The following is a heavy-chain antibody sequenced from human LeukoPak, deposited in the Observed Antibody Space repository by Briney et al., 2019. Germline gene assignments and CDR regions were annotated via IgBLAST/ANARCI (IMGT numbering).Heavy chain of an antibody. CDR1: GYTFTSYR. D-gene: IGHD1-7*01. V-gene: IGHV1-18*01. CDR3: ARLELELRSWFDP. CDR2: ISAYNGNT. J-gene: IGHJ5*02. Sequence: ASVKVSCQPSGYTFTSYRIIWVRQAPGQGLELMGWISAYNGNTNYAQKLQGRVTMTTDTSTSTASMELRSLTSDDTAVYYCARLELELRSWFDPWGQGTLVTVSS.